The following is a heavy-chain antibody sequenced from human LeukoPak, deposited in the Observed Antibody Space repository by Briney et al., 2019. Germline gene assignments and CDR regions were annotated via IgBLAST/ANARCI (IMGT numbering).Heavy chain of an antibody. J-gene: IGHJ4*02. V-gene: IGHV4-59*01. D-gene: IGHD1-26*01. CDR1: GGSFSGYY. CDR3: ARAGSYRGFLDY. CDR2: IYYSGST. Sequence: PSETLSLTCAVYGGSFSGYYWSWIRQPPGKGLEWIGYIYYSGSTNYNPSLKSRVTISVDTSKNQFSLKLSSVTAADTAVYYCARAGSYRGFLDYWGQGTLVTVSS.